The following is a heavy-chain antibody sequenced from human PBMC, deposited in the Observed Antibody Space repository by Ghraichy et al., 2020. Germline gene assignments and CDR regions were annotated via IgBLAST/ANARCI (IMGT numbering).Heavy chain of an antibody. V-gene: IGHV4-30-2*01. CDR2: IYHSGST. Sequence: SETLSLTCAVSGGSISSGGYSWSWIRQPPGKGLEWIGYIYHSGSTYYNPSLKSRVTISVDRSKNQFSLKLSSVTAADTAVYYCARAQQLKPRAPYYYYMDVWGKGTTVTVSS. D-gene: IGHD6-13*01. J-gene: IGHJ6*03. CDR1: GGSISSGGYS. CDR3: ARAQQLKPRAPYYYYMDV.